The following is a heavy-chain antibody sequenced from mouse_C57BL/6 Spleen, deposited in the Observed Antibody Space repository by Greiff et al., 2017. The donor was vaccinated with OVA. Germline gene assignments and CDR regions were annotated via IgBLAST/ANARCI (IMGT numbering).Heavy chain of an antibody. Sequence: QVQLQQPGAELVKPGASVKLSCKASGYTFTSYWMHWVKQRPGQGLEWIGMIHPNSGSTNYNEKFKSKATLTVDKSSSTAYMQLSSLTSAGSAVYYCASSLDGYLDYWGQGTTLTVSS. J-gene: IGHJ2*01. V-gene: IGHV1-64*01. CDR3: ASSLDGYLDY. CDR2: IHPNSGST. CDR1: GYTFTSYW. D-gene: IGHD2-3*01.